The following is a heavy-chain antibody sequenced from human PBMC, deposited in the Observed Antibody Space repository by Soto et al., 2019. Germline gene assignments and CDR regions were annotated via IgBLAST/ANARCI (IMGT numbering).Heavy chain of an antibody. V-gene: IGHV4-34*01. CDR1: GGSFSGHY. J-gene: IGHJ4*02. D-gene: IGHD3-10*01. CDR2: INYSETT. CDR3: ARRYGSGKYYFDF. Sequence: SETLSLTCAAYGGSFSGHYCSWVRQPPGKGLERIGEINYSETTNYNPSLESPVTVSLDSFKNQCTLKVTSVTAADTAVYYCARRYGSGKYYFDFWGQGTPVTVS.